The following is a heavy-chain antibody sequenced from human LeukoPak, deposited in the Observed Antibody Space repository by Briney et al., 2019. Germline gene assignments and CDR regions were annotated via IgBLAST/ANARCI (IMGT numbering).Heavy chain of an antibody. V-gene: IGHV3-72*01. Sequence: GGSLRLSCVASGFTVSDHYLDWVRQAPGKGLEWVGLIRKKSDRYTTEYAASVKGRFTISRDDSTNSVYLQMSSLKSEDTAVYYCADIGGSGSNTRWGEGTVVTVSS. D-gene: IGHD2-15*01. CDR3: ADIGGSGSNTR. CDR1: GFTVSDHY. J-gene: IGHJ1*01. CDR2: IRKKSDRYTT.